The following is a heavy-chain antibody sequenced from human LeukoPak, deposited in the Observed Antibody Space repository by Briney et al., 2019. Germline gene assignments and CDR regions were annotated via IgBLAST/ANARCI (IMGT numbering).Heavy chain of an antibody. CDR1: GYTFTGYY. CDR3: ARDGKSGGTTLFYMDV. Sequence: GASVKVSCKASGYTFTGYYMHWVRQAPGQGLEWMGWINPNSGGTNFARKFQGRVTMTRDTSISTAYMELSRLRSDDTAVYYCARDGKSGGTTLFYMDVWGKGTTVTVSS. CDR2: INPNSGGT. J-gene: IGHJ6*03. D-gene: IGHD4-11*01. V-gene: IGHV1-2*02.